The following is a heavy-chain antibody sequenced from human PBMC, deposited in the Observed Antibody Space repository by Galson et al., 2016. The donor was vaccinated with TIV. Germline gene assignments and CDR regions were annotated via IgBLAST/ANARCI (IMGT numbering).Heavy chain of an antibody. V-gene: IGHV2-5*02. CDR1: GFSLATNGMG. Sequence: PALVKPTQTLTMTCDFSGFSLATNGMGVGWIRQSPGKALEWLAVIYWDGDKRYSPSLKSRLTITKDTSKKQVVLTMANMDPLDTATYYCAVARGGGYNFDSWGQGALVTVSS. CDR2: IYWDGDK. CDR3: AVARGGGYNFDS. D-gene: IGHD3-16*01. J-gene: IGHJ4*02.